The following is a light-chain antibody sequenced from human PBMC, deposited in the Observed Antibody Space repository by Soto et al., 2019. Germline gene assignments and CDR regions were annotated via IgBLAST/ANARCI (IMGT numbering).Light chain of an antibody. CDR3: QQYNSYPLT. J-gene: IGKJ4*01. Sequence: DIQMTQSPSTLSASVGDRVTITCRASQSISSWLAWYQQKPGKAPNLLIYKASSLESGVPSRFSGSGSGTEFTLTISSLQPDDFETYYCQQYNSYPLTFDGGTKVEIK. V-gene: IGKV1-5*03. CDR2: KAS. CDR1: QSISSW.